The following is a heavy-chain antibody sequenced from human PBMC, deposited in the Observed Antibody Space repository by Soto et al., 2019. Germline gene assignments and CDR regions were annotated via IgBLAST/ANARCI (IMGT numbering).Heavy chain of an antibody. CDR2: IYYIGNT. Sequence: SETLSLTCTVSGGSISTRSSYWGWIRQPPGKGLEWIGSIYYIGNTYYNPALKSRGAIAIDSSKTRFSLNLHSVTTADTAVYSCGAQDYVAKGYPFDTWGQGTMVTVCS. V-gene: IGHV4-39*02. CDR1: GGSISTRSSY. CDR3: GAQDYVAKGYPFDT. J-gene: IGHJ4*02. D-gene: IGHD4-17*01.